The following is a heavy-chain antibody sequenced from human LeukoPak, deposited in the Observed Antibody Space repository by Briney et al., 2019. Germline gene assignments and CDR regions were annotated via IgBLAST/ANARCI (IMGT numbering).Heavy chain of an antibody. CDR2: IYYSGST. D-gene: IGHD3-10*01. Sequence: SETLSLTCTVSGGSISSSSYYWGWIRPPPGKGLEWIGSIYYSGSTYYNPSLKSRVTISVDTSKNQFSLKLSSVTAADTAVYYCARNILWFGELLSYWGQGTLVTVSS. V-gene: IGHV4-39*01. CDR1: GGSISSSSYY. CDR3: ARNILWFGELLSY. J-gene: IGHJ4*02.